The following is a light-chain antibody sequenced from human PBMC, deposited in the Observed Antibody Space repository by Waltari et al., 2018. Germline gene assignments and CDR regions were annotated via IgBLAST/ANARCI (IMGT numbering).Light chain of an antibody. Sequence: QSALTQPPSASGSPGQSVTISCTGTSSDVGGYNYVSWYQQHPGKAPKLMIYEVIKRPSGVPARFSGSKSGNTASLTVSGLQAEDEADYYCSSYAGSNNYVVFGGGTKLTVL. J-gene: IGLJ2*01. CDR3: SSYAGSNNYVV. CDR2: EVI. CDR1: SSDVGGYNY. V-gene: IGLV2-8*01.